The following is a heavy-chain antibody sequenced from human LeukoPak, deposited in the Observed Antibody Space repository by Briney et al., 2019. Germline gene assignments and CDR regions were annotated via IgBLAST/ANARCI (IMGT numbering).Heavy chain of an antibody. Sequence: GGSLRLSCAASGFTFSSYAMSWVRQAPGKGLEWVSAISGSGGSTYYADSVRGRFTISRDNSKNTLYLQMNSLRAEDTAVYYCAKGVDGDYWTPFGYWGQGTLVTVSS. D-gene: IGHD4-17*01. CDR1: GFTFSSYA. J-gene: IGHJ4*02. CDR2: ISGSGGST. V-gene: IGHV3-23*01. CDR3: AKGVDGDYWTPFGY.